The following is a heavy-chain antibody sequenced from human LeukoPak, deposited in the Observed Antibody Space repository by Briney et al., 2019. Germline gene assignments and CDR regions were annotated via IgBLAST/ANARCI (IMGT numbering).Heavy chain of an antibody. CDR3: AREKTILGATADAFEI. CDR1: GYSISSGYF. D-gene: IGHD1-26*01. Sequence: SETLSLTCAVSGYSISSGYFWGWIRQPPGKGLEWIGSMHYSGSTYYNPSLKSRVTISIDTSKNQFSLKLTSVTAADTAVYYCAREKTILGATADAFEIWGQGTMVTVSS. CDR2: MHYSGST. J-gene: IGHJ3*02. V-gene: IGHV4-38-2*02.